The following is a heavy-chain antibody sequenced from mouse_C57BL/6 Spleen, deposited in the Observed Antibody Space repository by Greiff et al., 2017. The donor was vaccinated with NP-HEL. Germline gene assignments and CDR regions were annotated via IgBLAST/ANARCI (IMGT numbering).Heavy chain of an antibody. J-gene: IGHJ4*01. CDR1: GYTFTSYW. Sequence: QVQLQQPGAELVKPGASVKLSCKASGYTFTSYWMQWVKQRPGQGLEWIGEIDPSDSYTNYNQKFKGKATLTVDTSSSTAYMQLSSLTAEDSAVYYCARRGYDGYYEAMDYWGQGTSVTVSS. CDR3: ARRGYDGYYEAMDY. CDR2: IDPSDSYT. D-gene: IGHD2-3*01. V-gene: IGHV1-50*01.